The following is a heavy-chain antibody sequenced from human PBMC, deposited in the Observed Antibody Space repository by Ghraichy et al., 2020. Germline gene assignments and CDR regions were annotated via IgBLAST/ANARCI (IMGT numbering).Heavy chain of an antibody. J-gene: IGHJ4*02. CDR3: ARLNLQELGILYYFDF. V-gene: IGHV4-38-2*01. CDR1: NYSVPNSHY. Sequence: SETLSLTCAVSNYSVPNSHYWTWVRLPSWKGIEWIGNIYHSGTTSYNPSLKSRLTISVDTSKNQFSLRLTSVTAADTAMYYCARLNLQELGILYYFDFWGPGTLVTVSS. D-gene: IGHD7-27*01. CDR2: IYHSGTT.